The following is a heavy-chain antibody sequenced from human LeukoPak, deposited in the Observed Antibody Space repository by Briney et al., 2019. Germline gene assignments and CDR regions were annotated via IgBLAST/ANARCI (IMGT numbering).Heavy chain of an antibody. CDR1: GGTFSSYA. CDR2: IITILGTA. CDR3: AREGDSSGWYSFDY. V-gene: IGHV1-69*10. Sequence: SVRVSCKASGGTFSSYAISWVRQAPGQGVERMGGIITILGTANYAQKFQRRVTITAHKSTNTAYMELSSLRSEDTAVYYCAREGDSSGWYSFDYWGQGTLVTVSS. J-gene: IGHJ4*02. D-gene: IGHD6-19*01.